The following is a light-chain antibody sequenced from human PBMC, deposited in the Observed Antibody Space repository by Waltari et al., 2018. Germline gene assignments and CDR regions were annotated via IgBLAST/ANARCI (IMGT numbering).Light chain of an antibody. Sequence: QSALTQPASVSGSPGQSITIPCTGTSSDVGSYDLVPWYQQVPGKAPKLIIYEDTKRPSGVSNRFSASKSGITASLTISGLQAEDEGNFYCCSYAPGSTLIFGGGTKLSVL. V-gene: IGLV2-23*01. J-gene: IGLJ2*01. CDR2: EDT. CDR3: CSYAPGSTLI. CDR1: SSDVGSYDL.